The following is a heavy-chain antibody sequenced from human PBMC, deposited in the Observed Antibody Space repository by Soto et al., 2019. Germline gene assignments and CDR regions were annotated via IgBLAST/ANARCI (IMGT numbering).Heavy chain of an antibody. CDR3: AREGRAAGSGDSCYVCYYYMDV. Sequence: QVPLVQSGAEVKKPGASVKVSCKASGYTFTSYAMHWVRQAPGQRLEWMGWINAGNGNTKYSQKFQGRVTITRDTSAAIAYMELRSLRSEDTAVYYWAREGRAAGSGDSCYVCYYYMDVWGKGTTVTVSS. V-gene: IGHV1-3*01. CDR2: INAGNGNT. D-gene: IGHD2-15*01. CDR1: GYTFTSYA. J-gene: IGHJ6*03.